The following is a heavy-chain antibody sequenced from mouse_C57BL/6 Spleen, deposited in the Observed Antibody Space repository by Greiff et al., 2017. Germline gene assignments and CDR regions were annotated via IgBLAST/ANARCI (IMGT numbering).Heavy chain of an antibody. J-gene: IGHJ4*01. Sequence: QVQLQQSGPELVKPGASVKISCKASGYSFTSYYIHWVKQRHGQGLEWIGWIYPGSGNTKYNEKFKGKATLTADTSSSTAYMQLSSLTSEDSAVYYCARELGQDAMGCWGQGTSVTVSS. CDR2: IYPGSGNT. CDR1: GYSFTSYY. V-gene: IGHV1-66*01. CDR3: ARELGQDAMGC. D-gene: IGHD4-1*01.